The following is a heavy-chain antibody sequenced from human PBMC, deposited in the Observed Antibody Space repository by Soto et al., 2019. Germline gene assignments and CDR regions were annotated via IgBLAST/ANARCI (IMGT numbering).Heavy chain of an antibody. Sequence: GASVKVSCKASGYTFTGYYMHWVRQAPGQGLEWMGWVNPNSGNTGYAQKFQGRVTMTRNTSISTAYMELSSLRSEDKAVYYCARRLVGMDVWGQGTTVTVYS. CDR2: VNPNSGNT. CDR3: ARRLVGMDV. V-gene: IGHV1-8*02. CDR1: GYTFTGYY. J-gene: IGHJ6*02. D-gene: IGHD1-26*01.